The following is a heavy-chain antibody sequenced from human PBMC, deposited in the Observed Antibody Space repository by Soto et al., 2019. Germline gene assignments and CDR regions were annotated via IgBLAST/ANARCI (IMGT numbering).Heavy chain of an antibody. J-gene: IGHJ4*02. V-gene: IGHV1-69*02. CDR3: ARGGVAGFDY. D-gene: IGHD6-19*01. CDR1: GGTFSSYS. CDR2: IIPILGIA. Sequence: QVQLVQSGAEVKKPGASVKISCKASGGTFSSYSISWVRQAPGQGLEWMGRIIPILGIANYAQKFQGRVTITADKSTRTAYMELSSLRAEDTAVYHCARGGVAGFDYWGQGTLVTVSS.